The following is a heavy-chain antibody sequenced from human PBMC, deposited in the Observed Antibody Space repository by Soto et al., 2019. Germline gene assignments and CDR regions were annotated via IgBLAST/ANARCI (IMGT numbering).Heavy chain of an antibody. V-gene: IGHV3-30*18. D-gene: IGHD5-12*01. CDR2: ISYDGSNK. CDR3: AKDLSGYDNFDY. J-gene: IGHJ4*02. Sequence: QVQLVESEGVVVQPGRSLRVSCADSGFTFSSYGMHWVRQAPGKGLEWVAVISYDGSNKYYADSVKGRFTISRDNSKNTLYLQLNSLIAEDTAVYYCAKDLSGYDNFDYWGQGTLVTDYS. CDR1: GFTFSSYG.